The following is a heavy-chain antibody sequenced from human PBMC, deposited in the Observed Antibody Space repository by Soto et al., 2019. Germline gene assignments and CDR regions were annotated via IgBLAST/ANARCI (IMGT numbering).Heavy chain of an antibody. CDR3: ARVDCSGGSCYPYYFDY. CDR1: GYTFTSYY. Sequence: ASVKVSCKASGYTFTSYYMHWVRQAPGQGLEWMGIINPSGGSKSYAQKFQGRVTMNRDTSTSTVYMELSSLRSEDTALYYCARVDCSGGSCYPYYFDYWGQGTLVTVSS. D-gene: IGHD2-15*01. V-gene: IGHV1-46*03. J-gene: IGHJ4*02. CDR2: INPSGGSK.